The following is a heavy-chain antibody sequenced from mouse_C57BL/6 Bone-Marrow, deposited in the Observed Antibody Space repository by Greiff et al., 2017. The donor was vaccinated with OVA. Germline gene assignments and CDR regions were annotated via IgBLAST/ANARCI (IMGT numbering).Heavy chain of an antibody. CDR3: AREVITTVVATDYAMDY. J-gene: IGHJ4*01. CDR1: GYTFTDYY. CDR2: INPNNGGI. D-gene: IGHD1-1*01. V-gene: IGHV1-26*01. Sequence: EVQLQQSGPELVKPGASVKISCKASGYTFTDYYMNWVKQSHGKSLEWIGDINPNNGGISYNQKFKGKATLTVDKSSSTAYMELRSLTSEDSAVYYCAREVITTVVATDYAMDYWGQGTSVTVSS.